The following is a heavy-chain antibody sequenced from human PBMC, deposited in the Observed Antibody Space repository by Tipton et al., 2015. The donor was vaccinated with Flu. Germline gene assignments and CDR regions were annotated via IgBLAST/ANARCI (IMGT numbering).Heavy chain of an antibody. D-gene: IGHD1-1*01. Sequence: VQLVQSGAEVKKPGESLKISCKASVYRFNNYWIAWVRQMPGKGLEWMGVIYPGDSQTKYSPSFQGRVTISVDESNSDAYVQWNSLQTSDTAMYYCARGPIQPPGYFYYSMDVWGQGTTVIVSS. CDR1: VYRFNNYW. CDR3: ARGPIQPPGYFYYSMDV. J-gene: IGHJ6*02. CDR2: IYPGDSQT. V-gene: IGHV5-51*03.